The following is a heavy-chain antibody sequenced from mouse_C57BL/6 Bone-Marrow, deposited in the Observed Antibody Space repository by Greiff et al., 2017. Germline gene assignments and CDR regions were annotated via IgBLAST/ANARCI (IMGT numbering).Heavy chain of an antibody. CDR3: ANIYYDYDRAYAMDY. J-gene: IGHJ4*01. Sequence: QVQLQQPGTELVKPGASVKLSCKASGYTFTSYWMHWVKQRPGQGLEWIGNINPSNGGTNYNEKFKSKATLTVDKSSSTAYMQRSSLTSEDSAVYYCANIYYDYDRAYAMDYWGQGTSVTVSS. CDR2: INPSNGGT. D-gene: IGHD2-4*01. CDR1: GYTFTSYW. V-gene: IGHV1-53*01.